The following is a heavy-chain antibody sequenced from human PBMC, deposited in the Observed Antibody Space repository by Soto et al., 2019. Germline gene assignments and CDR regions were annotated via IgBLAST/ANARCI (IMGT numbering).Heavy chain of an antibody. CDR3: ARLPARHLVDY. CDR2: MYYGVST. CDR1: GSSISSSGYY. V-gene: IGHV4-39*01. D-gene: IGHD3-3*02. Sequence: QLQVQESGPGLVKPSETLSLTCTVSGSSISSSGYYWGWISQPPGKGLEWIGRMYYGVSTYYNPSLMSRVPVSVDASKNQFSLNLSSVTAADTAVYYCARLPARHLVDYWGQGTLVTVSS. J-gene: IGHJ4*02.